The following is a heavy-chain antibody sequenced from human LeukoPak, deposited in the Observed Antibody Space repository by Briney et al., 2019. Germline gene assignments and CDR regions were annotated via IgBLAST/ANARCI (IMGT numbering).Heavy chain of an antibody. V-gene: IGHV3-74*01. CDR3: ARAPSEIGGYYPEYFRH. Sequence: GGSLRFSCAASGFTFSTCWMHWVRQAPGKGLVWVSRIKSDGSTNYANSVKGRFTISRDNAKNTVSLQMNSLRPEDTGVYYCARAPSEIGGYYPEYFRHWGQGTLVTVSS. CDR2: IKSDGST. J-gene: IGHJ1*01. CDR1: GFTFSTCW. D-gene: IGHD3-22*01.